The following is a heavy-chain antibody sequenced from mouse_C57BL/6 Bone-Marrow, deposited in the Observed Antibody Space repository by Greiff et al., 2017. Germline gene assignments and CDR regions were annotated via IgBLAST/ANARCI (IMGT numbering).Heavy chain of an antibody. Sequence: VKLMESGPGLVAPSQSLSITCTVSGFSLTSYGVDWVRQSPGKGLEWLGVIWGVGSTNYNSALKSRLSISKDNSKSQVFLKMNSLQTDDTAMYYCASGTDDYRFAYWGQGTMVTVSA. CDR2: IWGVGST. J-gene: IGHJ3*01. CDR1: GFSLTSYG. V-gene: IGHV2-6*01. CDR3: ASGTDDYRFAY. D-gene: IGHD2-4*01.